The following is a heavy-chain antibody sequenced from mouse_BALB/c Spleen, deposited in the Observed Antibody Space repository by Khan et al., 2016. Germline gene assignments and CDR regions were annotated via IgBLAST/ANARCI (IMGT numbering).Heavy chain of an antibody. V-gene: IGHV11-2*02. CDR2: INSDGSAI. CDR3: LRLGGWNFDV. J-gene: IGHJ1*01. Sequence: EVQLLETGGGLVQPGGSRGLSCEGSGFTFSGFWMSWVRQTPGKTLEWIGDINSDGSAINYAPSIKDRFTIFRDNDKNTLYLQMNNVRSEDTATYFCLRLGGWNFDVWGAGTTVTVSS. CDR1: GFTFSGFW.